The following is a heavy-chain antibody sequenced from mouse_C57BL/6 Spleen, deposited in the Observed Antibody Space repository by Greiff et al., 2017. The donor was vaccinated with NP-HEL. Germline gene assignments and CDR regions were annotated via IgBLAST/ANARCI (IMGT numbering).Heavy chain of an antibody. CDR2: IRNKANNHAS. Sequence: EVKLVESGGGLVQPGGSMKLSCAASGFTFSDAWMDWVRQSPEKGLEWVAEIRNKANNHASYYAESVKGRFTISRADSKSSVYLKRNSLRAEDTCIYYCTGAADYGEGYAMDYWGQGTSVTVSS. CDR1: GFTFSDAW. V-gene: IGHV6-6*01. D-gene: IGHD2-4*01. CDR3: TGAADYGEGYAMDY. J-gene: IGHJ4*01.